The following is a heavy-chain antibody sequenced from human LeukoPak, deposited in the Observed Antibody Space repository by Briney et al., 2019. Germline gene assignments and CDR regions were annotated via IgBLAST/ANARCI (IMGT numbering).Heavy chain of an antibody. CDR1: GFTFSSYS. CDR3: AKDLGYCSSTGCYPYFQH. Sequence: GGSLRLSCAASGFTFSSYSMNWVRQAPGKGLEWVAVISYYGSNKYYADSVKGRFTISRDNSKNTLYLQMNSLRAEDTAVYYCAKDLGYCSSTGCYPYFQHWGQGTLVTVSS. D-gene: IGHD2-2*01. V-gene: IGHV3-30*18. J-gene: IGHJ1*01. CDR2: ISYYGSNK.